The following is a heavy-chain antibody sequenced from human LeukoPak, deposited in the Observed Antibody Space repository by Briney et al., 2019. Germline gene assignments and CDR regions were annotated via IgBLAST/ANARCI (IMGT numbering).Heavy chain of an antibody. Sequence: SETLSLTCAVYGGSFSGYYWSWIRQPPGKGLEWIGEINHSGSTNYNPSLKSRVTISVDTSKNQFSLKLSSVTAADTAVYYCARVGVLTGYSFDYWGQGTLVTVSS. CDR3: ARVGVLTGYSFDY. CDR2: INHSGST. CDR1: GGSFSGYY. V-gene: IGHV4-34*01. D-gene: IGHD3-9*01. J-gene: IGHJ4*02.